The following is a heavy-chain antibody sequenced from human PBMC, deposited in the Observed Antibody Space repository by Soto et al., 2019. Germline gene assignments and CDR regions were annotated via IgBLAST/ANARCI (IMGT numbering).Heavy chain of an antibody. D-gene: IGHD3-22*01. Sequence: QVQLQESGPGLVKPSQTLSLTYTVSGGSISSGGYYWSWIRQHPGKGLEWIGYIYYSGSTYYNPSLKSRVTISVDTSKNQFSLKLSSVTAADTAVYYCAREDSSGYYSLKAFDIWGQGTMVTVSS. CDR3: AREDSSGYYSLKAFDI. J-gene: IGHJ3*02. V-gene: IGHV4-31*03. CDR2: IYYSGST. CDR1: GGSISSGGYY.